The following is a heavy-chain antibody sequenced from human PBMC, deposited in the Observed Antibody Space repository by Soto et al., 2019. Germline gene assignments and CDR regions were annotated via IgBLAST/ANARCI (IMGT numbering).Heavy chain of an antibody. CDR1: GYTFTSYG. CDR3: ARASPSGYRFLDY. J-gene: IGHJ4*02. V-gene: IGHV1-69*13. CDR2: IIPIFGTA. D-gene: IGHD3-22*01. Sequence: GASVKVSCKASGYTFTSYGISWVRQAPGQGLEWMGGIIPIFGTANYAQKFQGRVTITADESTSTAYMELSSLRSEDTAVYYCARASPSGYRFLDYWGQGTLVTVSA.